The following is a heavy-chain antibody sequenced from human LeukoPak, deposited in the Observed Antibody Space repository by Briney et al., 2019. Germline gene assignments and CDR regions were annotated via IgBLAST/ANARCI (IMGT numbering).Heavy chain of an antibody. V-gene: IGHV3-33*06. J-gene: IGHJ4*02. CDR3: AKTGTPWYYFDY. CDR1: GFPFSSYG. CDR2: IWPDGSLK. Sequence: GGSLRLSCTASGFPFSSYGMHWVRQAPGKGLVWVTVIWPDGSLKYYADSVKGRFTVSRDNSKNTLYLQMNSLRAEDTAVYYCAKTGTPWYYFDYWGQGTLVTVSS. D-gene: IGHD6-13*01.